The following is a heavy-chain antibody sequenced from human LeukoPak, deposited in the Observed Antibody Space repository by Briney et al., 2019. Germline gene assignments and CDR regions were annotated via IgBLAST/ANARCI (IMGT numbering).Heavy chain of an antibody. CDR1: GFTFSSSA. Sequence: PGGSLRLSCAASGFTFSSSAMHWVRHASGKGLEWVGRIRSKANSYATAYAASVKGRFTISRDDSKNTAYLQMNSLKTEDTAVYYCTTIVVVTQRLDPWGQGTLVTVSS. CDR2: IRSKANSYAT. J-gene: IGHJ5*02. V-gene: IGHV3-73*01. D-gene: IGHD3-22*01. CDR3: TTIVVVTQRLDP.